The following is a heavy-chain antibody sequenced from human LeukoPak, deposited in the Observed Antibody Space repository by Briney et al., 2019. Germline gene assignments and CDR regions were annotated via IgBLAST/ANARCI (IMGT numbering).Heavy chain of an antibody. CDR2: IYYSGST. D-gene: IGHD2-2*01. J-gene: IGHJ1*01. CDR3: AGQPENTRGFY. CDR1: GGTLNITLYY. V-gene: IGHV4-39*01. Sequence: PSETLSLTCTASGGTLNITLYYWGWFRQSSGKGLEWIGSIYYSGSTYYNPSLKSRVTISVDTSKNQFSLRLTSVTAADTAVYFCAGQPENTRGFYWGQGTLVTVSS.